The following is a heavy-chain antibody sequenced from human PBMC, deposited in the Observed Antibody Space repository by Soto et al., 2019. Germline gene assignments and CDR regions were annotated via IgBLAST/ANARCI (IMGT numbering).Heavy chain of an antibody. Sequence: EVQLVESGGGLVQPGGSLRLSCVVSGLTFSNDWMSWVRQPPGKGLEWVANINRDGSETYYVDSVKGRFNISRDNIKNSLYLQMTSLRAEDTAVYYCARPARECSSPGCANWGQGTLVTVSS. D-gene: IGHD2-2*01. CDR3: ARPARECSSPGCAN. CDR1: GLTFSNDW. CDR2: INRDGSET. V-gene: IGHV3-7*01. J-gene: IGHJ4*02.